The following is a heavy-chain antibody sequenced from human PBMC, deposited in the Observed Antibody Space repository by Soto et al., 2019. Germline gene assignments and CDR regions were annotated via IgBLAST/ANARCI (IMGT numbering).Heavy chain of an antibody. Sequence: PSETLSLTCAVYGGSFSGYYWSWIRQPPGKGLEWIGEINHSGSTNYNPSLKSRVTISVDTSKNQFSLNVVSVTAADTAIYYCARVRHPMRWCLDPWGQGTLVTVSS. D-gene: IGHD2-21*01. CDR3: ARVRHPMRWCLDP. CDR1: GGSFSGYY. J-gene: IGHJ5*02. CDR2: INHSGST. V-gene: IGHV4-34*01.